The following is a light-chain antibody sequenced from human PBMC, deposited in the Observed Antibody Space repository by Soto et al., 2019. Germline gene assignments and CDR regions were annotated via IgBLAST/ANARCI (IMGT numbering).Light chain of an antibody. CDR1: QGINSY. CDR3: QQLNSYPT. J-gene: IGKJ4*01. CDR2: GAS. V-gene: IGKV1-9*01. Sequence: DVQLTQSPSFLSASVGDRVTFTCRASQGINSYLAWYQQKPGKAPKLLIYGASRLQNGVPSRFSGSGSGTEFTFTVSNLQPEDFATYYCQQLNSYPTFGGGTKVEIK.